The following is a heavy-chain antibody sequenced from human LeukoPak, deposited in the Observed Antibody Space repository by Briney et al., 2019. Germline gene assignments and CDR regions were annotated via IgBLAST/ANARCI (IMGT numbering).Heavy chain of an antibody. CDR3: ASSAGGGLNY. Sequence: GSLRLSCTASGSTFSTDWMHWVRQGPGKGLVWVSRINSDGSITSYADSVKGRFTISRDNAKNTVYLQMNSLRAEDTAVYYCASSAGGGLNYRGQGTLVTVSS. CDR2: INSDGSIT. D-gene: IGHD2-15*01. V-gene: IGHV3-74*01. CDR1: GSTFSTDW. J-gene: IGHJ4*02.